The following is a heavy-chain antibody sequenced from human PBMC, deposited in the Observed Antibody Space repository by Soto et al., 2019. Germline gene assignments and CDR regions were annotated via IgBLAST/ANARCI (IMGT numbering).Heavy chain of an antibody. J-gene: IGHJ6*02. V-gene: IGHV3-30-3*01. CDR3: ARERKLPGVAGTLRYYGMDV. CDR2: ISYDGSNK. CDR1: GFTFSSYA. D-gene: IGHD6-19*01. Sequence: GGSLRLSCAASGFTFSSYAMHWVRQAPGKGLEWVAVISYDGSNKYYADSVKGRFTISRDNSKNTLYLQMNSLRAEDTAVYYCARERKLPGVAGTLRYYGMDVWGQGTTVTVSS.